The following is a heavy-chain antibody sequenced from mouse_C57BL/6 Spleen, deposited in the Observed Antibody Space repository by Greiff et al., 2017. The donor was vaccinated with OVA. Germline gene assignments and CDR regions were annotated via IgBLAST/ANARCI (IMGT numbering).Heavy chain of an antibody. Sequence: EVQRVESGPGMVKPSQSLSLTCTVTGYSITSGYDWHWIRHFPGNKLEWMGYIRYSGSTNYNPSIKSRISITHATSKNHFFLKLNSVTTEDPATYYWARGNGYDGFAYWGQETLVTVSA. CDR3: ARGNGYDGFAY. D-gene: IGHD2-2*01. CDR2: IRYSGST. V-gene: IGHV3-1*01. J-gene: IGHJ3*01. CDR1: GYSITSGYD.